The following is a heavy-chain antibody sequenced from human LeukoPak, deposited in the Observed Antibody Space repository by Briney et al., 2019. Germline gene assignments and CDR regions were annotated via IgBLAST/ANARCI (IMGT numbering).Heavy chain of an antibody. CDR2: ISGSGSNT. V-gene: IGHV3-23*01. J-gene: IGHJ4*02. CDR1: GFTFTNYA. CDR3: AKDLRCTDGSCKYFES. Sequence: GGSLRLSCAASGFTFTNYAMTWVRQAPGKGLEWVSVISGSGSNTDYADSVKGRFTISRDNSKNTLSLQMNSLRAEDTAIYYCAKDLRCTDGSCKYFESWGQGTLVTVSS. D-gene: IGHD2-15*01.